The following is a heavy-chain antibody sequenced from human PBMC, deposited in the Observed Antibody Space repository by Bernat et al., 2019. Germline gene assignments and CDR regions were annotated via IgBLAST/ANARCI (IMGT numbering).Heavy chain of an antibody. V-gene: IGHV4-59*01. CDR1: GASISTNY. CDR3: ARVLPDYNWNYDWFDP. Sequence: QLQLQGSGPGLVKPSETLSLTCTVSGASISTNYWTWIRQPPGKGLEWIGYIYYSGSTNYNPSLKSRVTISVDTSKNQFSLKLSSVTAADTAVYYCARVLPDYNWNYDWFDPWGQGTLVTVSS. D-gene: IGHD1-7*01. J-gene: IGHJ5*02. CDR2: IYYSGST.